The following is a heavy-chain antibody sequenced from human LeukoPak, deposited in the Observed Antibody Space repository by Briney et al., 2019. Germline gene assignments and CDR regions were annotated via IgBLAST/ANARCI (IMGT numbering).Heavy chain of an antibody. Sequence: ASVKVSCKASGGTFSSYAINWVRQAPGQGLEWMGGIIPMFGTTNYAQEFQGRVTITADESTSTAYMELSSLRSEDTAVYYCAKNSSTRYTYWYFDLWGRGTLVTVSS. CDR3: AKNSSTRYTYWYFDL. D-gene: IGHD2-2*01. CDR1: GGTFSSYA. J-gene: IGHJ2*01. V-gene: IGHV1-69*13. CDR2: IIPMFGTT.